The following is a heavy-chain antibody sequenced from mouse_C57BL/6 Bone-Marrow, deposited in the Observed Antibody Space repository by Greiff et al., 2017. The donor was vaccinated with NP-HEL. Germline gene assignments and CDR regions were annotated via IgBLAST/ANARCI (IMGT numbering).Heavy chain of an antibody. V-gene: IGHV1-81*01. Sequence: QVQLQQSGAELARPGASVKLSCTASGYTFTSYGISWVKQRTGQGLEWIGEIYPRSGKTYYNEKFKGKATLTADKSSSTAYMELRSLTSEDSAVYFCARGGSFDWFAYWGQGTLVTVSA. J-gene: IGHJ3*01. CDR3: ARGGSFDWFAY. CDR2: IYPRSGKT. CDR1: GYTFTSYG.